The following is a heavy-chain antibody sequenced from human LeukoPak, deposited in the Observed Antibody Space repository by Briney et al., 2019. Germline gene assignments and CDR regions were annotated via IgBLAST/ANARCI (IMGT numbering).Heavy chain of an antibody. CDR3: ARISYDILTGYYTYYYYYMDV. J-gene: IGHJ6*03. CDR1: GYTFTSYG. Sequence: ASVKVSCKASGYTFTSYGISWVRQAPGQGLEWMGWISAYNGNTNYAQKLQGRVTMTTDTSTSTAYMELRSLRSDDTAVYYCARISYDILTGYYTYYYYYMDVWGKGTTVTVSS. V-gene: IGHV1-18*01. D-gene: IGHD3-9*01. CDR2: ISAYNGNT.